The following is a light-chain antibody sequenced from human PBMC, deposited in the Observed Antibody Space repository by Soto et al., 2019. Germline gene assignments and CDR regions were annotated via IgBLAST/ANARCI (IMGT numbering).Light chain of an antibody. V-gene: IGKV3-11*01. J-gene: IGKJ5*01. CDR2: NAS. Sequence: EIVLTQSPATLSLSPGERVTLSCRASQSVSRYLAWYQQIPGQAPRLLIYNASNRATGIPARFSGSGSGTDFTLTISSLEPEDFAVYYCQQRRDWPPTFGQGTRLEIK. CDR3: QQRRDWPPT. CDR1: QSVSRY.